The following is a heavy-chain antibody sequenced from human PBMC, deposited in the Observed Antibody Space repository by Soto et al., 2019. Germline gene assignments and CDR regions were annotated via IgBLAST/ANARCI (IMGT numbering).Heavy chain of an antibody. CDR2: IKHDGSNT. J-gene: IGHJ5*02. V-gene: IGHV3-74*03. Sequence: GGSLRLSCAASGGSLSGFWMHWVRQAPGKGPEWVSRIKHDGSNTTYADSVRGRFTISRDNAKNTLYLQMDSLRAEDTAVYHCVRSDWFDPWGQGTLVTVSS. CDR1: GGSLSGFW. CDR3: VRSDWFDP.